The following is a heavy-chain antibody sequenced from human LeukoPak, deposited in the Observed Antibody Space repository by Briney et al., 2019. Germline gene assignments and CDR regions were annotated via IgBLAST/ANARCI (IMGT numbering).Heavy chain of an antibody. V-gene: IGHV3-23*01. J-gene: IGHJ4*02. Sequence: GGSLRLSCAASGFTFSSCAMSWVRQAPGKGLEWVSSISGSDNSTYYADSVKGRFTISRDNSKNTLYLQMNSLRAEDTAVYYCAKAPPYCSSTSCYVVDYWGQGTLVTVSS. CDR3: AKAPPYCSSTSCYVVDY. CDR1: GFTFSSCA. D-gene: IGHD2-2*01. CDR2: ISGSDNST.